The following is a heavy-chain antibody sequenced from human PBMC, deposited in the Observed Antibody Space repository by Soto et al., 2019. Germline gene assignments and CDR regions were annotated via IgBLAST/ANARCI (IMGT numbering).Heavy chain of an antibody. J-gene: IGHJ4*02. CDR3: ATRSSVTAVPLFDY. D-gene: IGHD2-21*02. V-gene: IGHV1-69*06. CDR1: GGTFSSYA. Sequence: QVPLVQSGAEVKKPGSSVKVSCKASGGTFSSYALSWGRQAPGQGLEWMGGISPIFGTANSAQKFQGRVTITADKSTSTADMELSSLRSEDTAVYYCATRSSVTAVPLFDYWGQGTLVTVSS. CDR2: ISPIFGTA.